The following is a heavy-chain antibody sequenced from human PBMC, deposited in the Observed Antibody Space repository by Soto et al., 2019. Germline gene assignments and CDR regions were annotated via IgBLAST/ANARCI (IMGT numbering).Heavy chain of an antibody. V-gene: IGHV4-59*01. CDR2: IYYSGST. CDR1: GGSISSYY. J-gene: IGHJ3*02. CDR3: ARDREGLGKGGDAFDI. D-gene: IGHD7-27*01. Sequence: SETLSLTCTVSGGSISSYYWSWIRQPPGKGLEWIGYIYYSGSTNYNPSRKSRVTISVDTSKNQFSLKLSSVTAADTAVYYCARDREGLGKGGDAFDIWGQGTMVTVSS.